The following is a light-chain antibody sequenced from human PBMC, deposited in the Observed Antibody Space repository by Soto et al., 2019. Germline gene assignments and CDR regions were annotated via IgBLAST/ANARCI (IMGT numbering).Light chain of an antibody. CDR2: GAS. V-gene: IGKV3-20*01. CDR3: QQYDNSPWT. CDR1: QSVSSSF. J-gene: IGKJ1*01. Sequence: EIVLTQSPGTLSLSPGERATLSCRASQSVSSSFLAWYQQKPGQAPMLIIYGASSRATGIPYRFSGSGSGTDFTLTISSLEPEDFAAYYCQQYDNSPWTFGQGTKVEIK.